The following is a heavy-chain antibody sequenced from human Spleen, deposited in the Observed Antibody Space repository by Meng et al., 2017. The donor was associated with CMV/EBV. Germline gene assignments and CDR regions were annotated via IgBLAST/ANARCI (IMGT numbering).Heavy chain of an antibody. CDR3: ARETPGGEDDF. CDR2: IDYSGNT. CDR1: GGSFSDYY. V-gene: IGHV4-34*01. D-gene: IGHD2-21*01. J-gene: IGHJ4*02. Sequence: LTCAVYGGSFSDYYWRWIRQPPGEGLGWIGEIDYSGNTHYNPSLKSRVTMSIDMSKNQFSLKLKSVTAADTAMYYCARETPGGEDDFWGQGTLVTVSS.